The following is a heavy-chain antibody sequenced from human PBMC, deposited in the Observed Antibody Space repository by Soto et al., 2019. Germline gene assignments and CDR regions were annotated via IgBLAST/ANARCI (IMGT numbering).Heavy chain of an antibody. V-gene: IGHV3-30-3*01. Sequence: QAQLVESGGGVVQPGRSLRLSCAASGFTFSNYAIHWVRQAPGKGLEWVAVLSFDGNNIHYADSVKGRFTVSRDNSKNTLFLQMNSLRPDDTALYYCARGPIGDAAMVTNYFDYWGQGTLVTVSS. D-gene: IGHD5-18*01. CDR1: GFTFSNYA. CDR3: ARGPIGDAAMVTNYFDY. CDR2: LSFDGNNI. J-gene: IGHJ4*02.